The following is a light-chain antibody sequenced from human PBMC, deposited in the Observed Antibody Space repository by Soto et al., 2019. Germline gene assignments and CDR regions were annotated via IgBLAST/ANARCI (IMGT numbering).Light chain of an antibody. CDR1: QSVSSD. J-gene: IGKJ2*01. V-gene: IGKV3-15*01. CDR3: QQYNNWPPYT. CDR2: GAS. Sequence: IVMTQSPATLSVSPGDRVTLSCRASQSVSSDLAWYQQRPGQAPRLLIYGASTRATGIPARFSGTGSGTEFTPTISSLQSEDFAIYYYQQYNNWPPYTFGRGTKLEIK.